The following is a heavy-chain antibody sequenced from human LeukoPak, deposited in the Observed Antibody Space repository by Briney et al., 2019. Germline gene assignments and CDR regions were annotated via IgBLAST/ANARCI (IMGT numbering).Heavy chain of an antibody. CDR1: GFTFSSYW. D-gene: IGHD3-10*01. CDR2: IKQDGSEK. CDR3: ARPTYYYGSGSYYGSLDAFDI. V-gene: IGHV3-7*01. J-gene: IGHJ3*02. Sequence: GSLRLSCAASGFTFSSYWMSWVRQAPGKGLEWVANIKQDGSEKYYVHSVKGRFTISRDNAKNSLYLQMNSLRAEDTAVYYCARPTYYYGSGSYYGSLDAFDIWGQGTMVTVSS.